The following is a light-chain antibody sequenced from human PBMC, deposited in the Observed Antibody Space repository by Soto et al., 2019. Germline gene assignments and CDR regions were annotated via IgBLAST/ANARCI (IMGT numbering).Light chain of an antibody. Sequence: EIVLTQSPATLSLSPGERATLSCRASQSVSSYLAWYQQKPGQAPRLVIYAASNRATGIPARFSGSGSGTDFTLTISSLEPEDFAIYYCQQRSDWPLTWTFGQGTKVEIK. CDR2: AAS. CDR3: QQRSDWPLTWT. J-gene: IGKJ1*01. CDR1: QSVSSY. V-gene: IGKV3-11*01.